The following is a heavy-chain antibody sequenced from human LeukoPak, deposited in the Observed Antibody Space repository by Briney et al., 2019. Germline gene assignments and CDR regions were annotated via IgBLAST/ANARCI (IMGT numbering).Heavy chain of an antibody. CDR2: ISSSSSYI. CDR3: ARIGTYYYGSGSYKDTYYFDY. J-gene: IGHJ4*02. Sequence: PGGSLRLSCAASGFTFSSYSMNWVRQAPGKGLEWVSSISSSSSYIYYADSVKGRFTISRDNAKNSLYLQMNSLRAEDTAVYYCARIGTYYYGSGSYKDTYYFDYWGQGTLVTVSS. V-gene: IGHV3-21*01. D-gene: IGHD3-10*01. CDR1: GFTFSSYS.